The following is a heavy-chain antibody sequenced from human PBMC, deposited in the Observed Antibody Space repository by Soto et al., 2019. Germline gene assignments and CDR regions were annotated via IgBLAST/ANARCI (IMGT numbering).Heavy chain of an antibody. CDR1: GFTFSSYA. CDR2: ISYDGSNK. V-gene: IGHV3-30-3*01. CDR3: ARVRYNSDFDY. Sequence: PGGSLRLSCAASGFTFSSYAMHWVRQAPGKGLEWVAVISYDGSNKYYADSVKGRFTISRDNSKNTLYLQMNSLRAEDTAVYYCARVRYNSDFDYWGQGTLVTVSS. D-gene: IGHD5-12*01. J-gene: IGHJ4*02.